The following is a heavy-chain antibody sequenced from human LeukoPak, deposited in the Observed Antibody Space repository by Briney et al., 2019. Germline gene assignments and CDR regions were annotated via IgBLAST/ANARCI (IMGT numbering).Heavy chain of an antibody. CDR1: DGSFRGYY. CDR2: INHSGST. CDR3: GRGYRYLGY. Sequence: SDALSLTCAVYDGSFRGYYWSWIGQPPGKGLEWIGEINHSGSTNYTPSLKSRVTISVDTSKNQFSLKLSSVTAADTAVYYCGRGYRYLGYWGQGTLVTVSS. V-gene: IGHV4-34*01. J-gene: IGHJ4*02. D-gene: IGHD2-2*02.